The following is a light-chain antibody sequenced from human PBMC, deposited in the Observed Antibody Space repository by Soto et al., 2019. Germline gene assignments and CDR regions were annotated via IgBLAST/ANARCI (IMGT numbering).Light chain of an antibody. Sequence: QTVVTQEPSFSVSPGGTVTLTCALSSGSVSTNNYPSWCQQTPGQPPRTLIFRTNARSSGVPDRFSGSILGSKAALTITGAQADDESHYYCVLYMGRGIWEFGGGTKLTVL. CDR1: SGSVSTNNY. J-gene: IGLJ3*02. V-gene: IGLV8-61*01. CDR2: RTN. CDR3: VLYMGRGIWE.